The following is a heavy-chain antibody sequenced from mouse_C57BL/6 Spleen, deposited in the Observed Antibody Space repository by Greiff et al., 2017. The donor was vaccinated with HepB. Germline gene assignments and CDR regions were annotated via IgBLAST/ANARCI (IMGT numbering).Heavy chain of an antibody. V-gene: IGHV1-64*01. J-gene: IGHJ3*01. CDR2: IHPNSGST. D-gene: IGHD2-4*01. Sequence: QVQLKQPGAELVKPGASVKLSCKASGYTFTSYWMHWVKQRPGQGLEWIGMIHPNSGSTNYNEKFKSKATLTVDKSSSTAYMQLSSLTSEDSAVYYCASIYYDYDVPWFAYWGQGTLVTVSA. CDR1: GYTFTSYW. CDR3: ASIYYDYDVPWFAY.